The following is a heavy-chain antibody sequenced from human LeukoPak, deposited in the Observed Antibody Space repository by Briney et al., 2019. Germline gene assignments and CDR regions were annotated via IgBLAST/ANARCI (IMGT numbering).Heavy chain of an antibody. D-gene: IGHD6-19*01. CDR2: INTNTGNP. CDR1: GYTFTSYA. Sequence: GGSVKVSFKASGYTFTSYAMNWVRQAPGQGLEWMGWINTNTGNPTYAQGFTGRFVFSLDTSVSTAYLQIGSLKAEDTAVYYCARVWSSGWYYFDYWGQGTLVTVSS. V-gene: IGHV7-4-1*01. CDR3: ARVWSSGWYYFDY. J-gene: IGHJ4*02.